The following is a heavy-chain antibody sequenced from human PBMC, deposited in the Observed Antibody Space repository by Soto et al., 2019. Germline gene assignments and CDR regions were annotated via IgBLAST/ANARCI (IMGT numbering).Heavy chain of an antibody. Sequence: SETLSLTCAVYGGSFTGYYWSWIRQPPGKGLEWIGEINHRGSTNYNPSLGSRVTTSVDTSKNQFFLKLKSVTAADTAMYYCARGRQVTPAALFRRAGDYSLDVWGQGSTVTVSS. CDR2: INHRGST. CDR1: GGSFTGYY. D-gene: IGHD2-2*01. CDR3: ARGRQVTPAALFRRAGDYSLDV. J-gene: IGHJ6*02. V-gene: IGHV4-34*01.